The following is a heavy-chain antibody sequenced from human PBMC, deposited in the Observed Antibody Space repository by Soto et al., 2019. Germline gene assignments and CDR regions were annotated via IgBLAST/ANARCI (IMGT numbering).Heavy chain of an antibody. J-gene: IGHJ5*02. Sequence: ASVKVSCKASGGTFSSYAISWVRQAPGQGLEWMGGIIPIFGTANYAQKFQGRVTITADESTSTAYMELSSLRSEDTAVYYCARGYGGNSRYWFDPWGQGTLVTVSS. CDR2: IIPIFGTA. V-gene: IGHV1-69*13. D-gene: IGHD4-17*01. CDR1: GGTFSSYA. CDR3: ARGYGGNSRYWFDP.